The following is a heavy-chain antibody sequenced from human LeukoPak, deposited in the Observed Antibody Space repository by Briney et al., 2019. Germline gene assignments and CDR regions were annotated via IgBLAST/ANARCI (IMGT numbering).Heavy chain of an antibody. J-gene: IGHJ4*02. CDR3: ARLRYSSSWYAVDY. V-gene: IGHV5-10-1*01. D-gene: IGHD6-13*01. Sequence: GESLKISCQGSGYSFTSYWISWARQMPGKGLEWMGRIDPSDSYTNYSPSFQGHVTISADKSISTAYLQWSSLKASDTAVYYCARLRYSSSWYAVDYWGQGTLVTVSS. CDR2: IDPSDSYT. CDR1: GYSFTSYW.